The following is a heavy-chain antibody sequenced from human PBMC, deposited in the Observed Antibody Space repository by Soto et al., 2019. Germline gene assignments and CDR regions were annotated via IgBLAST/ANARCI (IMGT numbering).Heavy chain of an antibody. V-gene: IGHV3-15*01. CDR2: IKSKTDGGTT. CDR1: GFTFSNAW. D-gene: IGHD5-12*01. Sequence: GGSLRLSCAASGFTFSNAWMSWVRQAPGKGLEWVGRIKSKTDGGTTDYAAPVKGRFTISRDDSKNTLYLQMNSLKTDDTAVYYCTTARATVLPADAFDIWGQGTMVTVSS. J-gene: IGHJ3*02. CDR3: TTARATVLPADAFDI.